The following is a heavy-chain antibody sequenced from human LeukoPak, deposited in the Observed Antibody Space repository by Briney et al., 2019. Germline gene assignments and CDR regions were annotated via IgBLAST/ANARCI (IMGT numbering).Heavy chain of an antibody. Sequence: GGSLRLSCAASGFTFSSYAMSWVRQAPGKGLEWVSSISGSGDSTYYADSVKGRFTISRDNAKNSLYLQMNSLRAEDTAVYYCARGRFGELSGPSYFDYWGQGTLVTVSS. J-gene: IGHJ4*02. CDR1: GFTFSSYA. CDR2: ISGSGDST. D-gene: IGHD3-10*01. V-gene: IGHV3-23*01. CDR3: ARGRFGELSGPSYFDY.